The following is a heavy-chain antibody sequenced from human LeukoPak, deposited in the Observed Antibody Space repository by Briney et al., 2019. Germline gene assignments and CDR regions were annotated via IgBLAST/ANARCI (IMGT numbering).Heavy chain of an antibody. CDR3: VKVGGAGGWYWSP. J-gene: IGHJ5*02. V-gene: IGHV3-23*01. D-gene: IGHD6-19*01. CDR1: GFPFSNYV. Sequence: PVGSLILSWTGSGFPFSNYVMSLVRPAPGKRLEWVSGISDSGDDTHYAVSVKGRFTISRDNSKNTLFLQMNIVRVEDTAVYYCVKVGGAGGWYWSPWGQGTLVTVSS. CDR2: ISDSGDDT.